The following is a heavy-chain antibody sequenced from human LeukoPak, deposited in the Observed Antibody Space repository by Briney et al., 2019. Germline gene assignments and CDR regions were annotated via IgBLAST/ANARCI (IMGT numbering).Heavy chain of an antibody. CDR1: GFTFSSYN. D-gene: IGHD3-10*01. CDR2: ISSSSSYI. V-gene: IGHV3-21*01. J-gene: IGHJ4*02. CDR3: ARDEDNYGLPTDY. Sequence: GGSLRLSCAASGFTFSSYNMNWVRQAPGKGLEWVSSISSSSSYIYYADSVKGRFTISRDNAKNSVYLQMNSLRAEDTAVYYCARDEDNYGLPTDYWGRGTLVTVSS.